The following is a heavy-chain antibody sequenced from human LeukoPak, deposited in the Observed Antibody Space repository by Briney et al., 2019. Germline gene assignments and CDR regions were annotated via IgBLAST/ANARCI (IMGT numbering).Heavy chain of an antibody. CDR3: ARVGPYYDLDN. V-gene: IGHV3-11*01. Sequence: PGGSLRLSCAASGVTFDYYYMTWIRQATGKGREWVSYISSSGRTMFYADSVKGRFTVSRGNAKNSLYLQMNTLRAEDTAVYYCARVGPYYDLDNWGQGTLVTVSS. CDR1: GVTFDYYY. D-gene: IGHD3-3*01. J-gene: IGHJ4*02. CDR2: ISSSGRTM.